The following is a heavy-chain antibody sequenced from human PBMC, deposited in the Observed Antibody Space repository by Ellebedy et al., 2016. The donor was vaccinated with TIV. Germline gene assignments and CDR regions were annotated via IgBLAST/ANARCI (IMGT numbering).Heavy chain of an antibody. CDR1: GFTFSSYA. CDR2: ISGSGGST. V-gene: IGHV3-23*01. Sequence: GESLKISCAASGFTFSSYAMSWVRQAPGKGLEWVSAISGSGGSTYYADSVKGRFTISRDNSKNTLYLQMNSLKTEDTAVYYCTTGIVVVITTGVDYWGQGTLVTVSS. CDR3: TTGIVVVITTGVDY. D-gene: IGHD3-22*01. J-gene: IGHJ4*02.